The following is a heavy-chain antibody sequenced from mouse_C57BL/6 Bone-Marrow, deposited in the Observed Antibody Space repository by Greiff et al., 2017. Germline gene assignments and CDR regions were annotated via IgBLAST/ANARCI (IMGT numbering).Heavy chain of an antibody. CDR3: ARGGNYSAWFAY. J-gene: IGHJ3*01. CDR1: GFTFSDYG. CDR2: ISNLAYSI. D-gene: IGHD2-1*01. Sequence: EVQLQESGGGLVQPGGSLKLSCAASGFTFSDYGMAWVRQAPRKGPEWVAFISNLAYSIYYADTVTGRFTISRENAKNTLYLEMSSLRSEDTAMYYCARGGNYSAWFAYWGQGTLVTVSA. V-gene: IGHV5-15*01.